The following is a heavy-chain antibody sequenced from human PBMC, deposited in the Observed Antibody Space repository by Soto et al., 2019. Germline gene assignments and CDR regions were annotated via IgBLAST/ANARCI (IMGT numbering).Heavy chain of an antibody. J-gene: IGHJ3*02. V-gene: IGHV3-74*01. CDR2: MNCDGTNI. CDR1: EFTFNVYW. D-gene: IGHD1-1*01. Sequence: EVQLVESGGGLVQPGGSLRLSCAASEFTFNVYWVHWVRQAPGKGLVWVAHMNCDGTNINYADSVKGRFTISRDHAKNALYLQMNSLRVEDTAVYYCVRDRGQPDAFDIWGQGTVVTVSA. CDR3: VRDRGQPDAFDI.